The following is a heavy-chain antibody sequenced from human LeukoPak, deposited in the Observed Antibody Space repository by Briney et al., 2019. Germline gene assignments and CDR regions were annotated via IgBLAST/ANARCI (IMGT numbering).Heavy chain of an antibody. CDR2: IYYSGST. CDR3: ARGYGSGYPFDY. J-gene: IGHJ4*02. Sequence: SETLSLTCTVSGGSISSYYWSWIRQPPGKGLEWIGHIYYSGSTNYNPSLKSRVTISVDTSKNQFSLKLSSVTAADTAVYYCARGYGSGYPFDYWGQGTLVTVSS. V-gene: IGHV4-59*01. CDR1: GGSISSYY. D-gene: IGHD3-22*01.